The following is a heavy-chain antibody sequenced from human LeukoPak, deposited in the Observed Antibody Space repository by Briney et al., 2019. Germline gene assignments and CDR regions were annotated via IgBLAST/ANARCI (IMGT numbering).Heavy chain of an antibody. D-gene: IGHD3-10*01. J-gene: IGHJ4*02. CDR1: GLTDSSNY. Sequence: GVSLRLSCAASGLTDSSNYMSWVREAPGKGVEWVSVIYSSGSTHYADSVKGRFNNSRDNSKNTLYLQMNSVRAEYTAVYYCAREMENYGLAFDYWGQGTLVTVSS. CDR3: AREMENYGLAFDY. CDR2: IYSSGST. V-gene: IGHV3-66*01.